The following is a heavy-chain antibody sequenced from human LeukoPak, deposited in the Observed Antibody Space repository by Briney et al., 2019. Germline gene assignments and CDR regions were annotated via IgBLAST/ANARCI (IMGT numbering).Heavy chain of an antibody. CDR2: IWAGGSDQ. D-gene: IGHD1-20*01. V-gene: IGHV3-33*01. J-gene: IGHJ4*02. Sequence: QPGRSLRLSCAASGFTFSSHAMHWVRQAPGKGLDWVAFIWAGGSDQEYADSVKGRFTISRDNSKKTMYLQMNSLRVEDTAVYYCARDITRFDYWGQGTLVTVSS. CDR3: ARDITRFDY. CDR1: GFTFSSHA.